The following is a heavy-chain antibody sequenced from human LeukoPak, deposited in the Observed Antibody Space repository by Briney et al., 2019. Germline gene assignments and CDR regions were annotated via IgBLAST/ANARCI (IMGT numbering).Heavy chain of an antibody. CDR3: ARGRPSSGYYFGYYYYYMDV. V-gene: IGHV4-61*02. Sequence: SQTLSLTCTVSGDSISSGDYYWSWIRQPAGKGLEWIGRISSSGSTNYNPSLKSRVTISVDTSKNQFSLKLSSVTAADTAVYYCARGRPSSGYYFGYYYYYMDVWGKGTTVTVSS. CDR2: ISSSGST. CDR1: GDSISSGDYY. D-gene: IGHD3-22*01. J-gene: IGHJ6*03.